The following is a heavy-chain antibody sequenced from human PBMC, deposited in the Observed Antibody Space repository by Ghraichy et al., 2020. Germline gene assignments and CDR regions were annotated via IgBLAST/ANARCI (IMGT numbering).Heavy chain of an antibody. CDR2: IHDSGST. Sequence: SETLSLTCTVSGDSIRNSGSYWSWIRQFPGRGLEWIGYIHDSGSTYYTPSLESRISMSVDTSNNQFSLKMTSVTAADTAVYFCARDGPGFLSNVFPDWGRGTLVTVSS. J-gene: IGHJ4*02. CDR3: ARDGPGFLSNVFPD. CDR1: GDSIRNSGSY. D-gene: IGHD3-16*01. V-gene: IGHV4-31*03.